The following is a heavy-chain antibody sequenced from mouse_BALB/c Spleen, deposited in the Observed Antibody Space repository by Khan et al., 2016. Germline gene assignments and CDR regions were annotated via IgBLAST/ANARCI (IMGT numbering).Heavy chain of an antibody. V-gene: IGHV1S53*02. CDR2: FSPGNGDI. J-gene: IGHJ2*01. CDR1: GYTFTDHA. CDR3: KRSRNPLIDY. Sequence: QVQLQQSDAELVKPGASVKISCKASGYTFTDHAIHWVKQKPEQGLEWIGYFSPGNGDIKYNEKFKDKATLTADRSSSTAYMQLNSLTSEDSAVYFCKRSRNPLIDYWGQGTTLTVSS.